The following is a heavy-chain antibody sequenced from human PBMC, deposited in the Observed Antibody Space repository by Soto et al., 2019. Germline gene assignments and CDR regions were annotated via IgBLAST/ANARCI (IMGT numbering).Heavy chain of an antibody. D-gene: IGHD6-13*01. V-gene: IGHV3-49*04. CDR1: EFA. J-gene: IGHJ4*02. CDR2: IRSETYGGST. Sequence: GGSLRLSCTASEFAVTWVRQAPGKGLEWVGVIRSETYGGSTVLAASVKGRFAISRDDSKSIAYLQMNSLKSEDTGVYYCSRGRGASGWYADYWGQGVQVTVSS. CDR3: SRGRGASGWYADY.